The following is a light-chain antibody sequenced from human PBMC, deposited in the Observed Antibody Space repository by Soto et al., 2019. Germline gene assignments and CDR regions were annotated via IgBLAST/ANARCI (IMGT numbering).Light chain of an antibody. CDR3: KQYNNWPPLT. J-gene: IGKJ5*01. CDR2: SVS. Sequence: EIVLTQSPGTLSLSPGERATLSCRASQSISSNLAWYRQKPGQAPRLLIYSVSTRATGVPARFSGSVSGTQFTLSISSLQSEDFAVYYCKQYNNWPPLTFGQGTRLEIK. V-gene: IGKV3-15*01. CDR1: QSISSN.